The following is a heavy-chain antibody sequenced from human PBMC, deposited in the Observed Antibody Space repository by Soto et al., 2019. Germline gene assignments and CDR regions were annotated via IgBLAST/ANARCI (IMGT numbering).Heavy chain of an antibody. CDR1: GFTFGDYA. D-gene: IGHD1-1*01. J-gene: IGHJ6*02. V-gene: IGHV3-49*03. Sequence: GGSLRLSCTASGFTFGDYAMSWFRQAPGKGLEWVGFIRSKAYGGTTDYAAPVKGRFTISRDDSENTLYLQMNSLKTEDTAVYYCTTENDGHYYYGMDVWGQGTTVTVSS. CDR2: IRSKAYGGTT. CDR3: TTENDGHYYYGMDV.